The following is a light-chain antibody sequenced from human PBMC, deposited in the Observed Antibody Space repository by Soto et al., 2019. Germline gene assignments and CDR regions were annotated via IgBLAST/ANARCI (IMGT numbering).Light chain of an antibody. Sequence: DIQMTQSPSFLSASVGDRVSITCRASQTINRFLNWYQQRPGKAPRLLIHSASILESGLPSRISGSGSGTDFTLTISGLPPADFATDYCQQTDSIPYTFGQGTKLAIK. CDR2: SAS. V-gene: IGKV1-39*01. J-gene: IGKJ2*01. CDR3: QQTDSIPYT. CDR1: QTINRF.